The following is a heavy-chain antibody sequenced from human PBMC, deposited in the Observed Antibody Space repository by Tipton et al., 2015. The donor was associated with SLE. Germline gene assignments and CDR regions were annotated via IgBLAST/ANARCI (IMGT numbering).Heavy chain of an antibody. CDR1: GGSFSSYY. CDR2: INHSGST. CDR3: ARVQRLYGDYGRNAWYFDL. D-gene: IGHD4-17*01. Sequence: TLSLTCTVYGGSFSSYYWSWIRQSPGKGLEWIGEINHSGSTNYNPSLKSRVTISVDTSKNQFSLKLSSVTAADTAVYYCARVQRLYGDYGRNAWYFDLWGRGTLVTVSS. J-gene: IGHJ2*01. V-gene: IGHV4-34*01.